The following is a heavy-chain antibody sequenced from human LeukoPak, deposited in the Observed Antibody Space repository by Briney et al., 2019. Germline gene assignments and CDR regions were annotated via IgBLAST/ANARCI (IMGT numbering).Heavy chain of an antibody. Sequence: PGGSLRLSCVASGFTFSNYWMHWHRQVPGKGLVWVSRINLDGSTTTYADSVKGRFTISRDNAKNTLYLQMNGLRAEDTALYYCARDKTVSALRRDYMDVWGKGTTVTVSS. CDR3: ARDKTVSALRRDYMDV. CDR2: INLDGSTT. J-gene: IGHJ6*03. V-gene: IGHV3-74*01. CDR1: GFTFSNYW. D-gene: IGHD4-17*01.